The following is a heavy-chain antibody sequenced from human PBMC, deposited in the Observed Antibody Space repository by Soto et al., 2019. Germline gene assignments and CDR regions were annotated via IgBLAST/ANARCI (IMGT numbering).Heavy chain of an antibody. Sequence: ASVKVSCKASGYTFTGYYMHWVRQAPGQGLEWMGWINPNSGGTNYAQKFQGWVTMTRDTSISTAYMELSRLRSDDTAVYYCARVEVRSQYYDSSGYRLRYWGQGTLVTVSS. D-gene: IGHD3-22*01. CDR2: INPNSGGT. V-gene: IGHV1-2*04. CDR3: ARVEVRSQYYDSSGYRLRY. J-gene: IGHJ4*02. CDR1: GYTFTGYY.